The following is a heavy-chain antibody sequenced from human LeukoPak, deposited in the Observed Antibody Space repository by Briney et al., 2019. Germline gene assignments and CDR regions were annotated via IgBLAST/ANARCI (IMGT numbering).Heavy chain of an antibody. Sequence: PGGSLRLSCAASGFTFSSYWMSWVRQAPGKGLEWVANIKQDGSEKYYVDSVKGRFTISRDNAKNTLYLQMNSLRAEDTAVYYCARVASDYGGNSEYYFDYWGQGTLVTVSS. V-gene: IGHV3-7*03. D-gene: IGHD4-23*01. CDR1: GFTFSSYW. J-gene: IGHJ4*02. CDR3: ARVASDYGGNSEYYFDY. CDR2: IKQDGSEK.